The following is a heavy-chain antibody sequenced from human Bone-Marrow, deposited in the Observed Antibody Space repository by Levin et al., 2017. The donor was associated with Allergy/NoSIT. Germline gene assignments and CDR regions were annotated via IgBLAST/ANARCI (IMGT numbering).Heavy chain of an antibody. CDR1: RFTFTNYW. V-gene: IGHV3-7*01. J-gene: IGHJ4*02. D-gene: IGHD7-27*01. Sequence: PGGSLRLSCAASRFTFTNYWMSWVRQAPGKGLEWVANIKQDGSENNYVDSVKGRFTISRDNAKNSLYLQMNSLRAEDTAVYYCARDYLGLFDYWGEGTLVTVSS. CDR2: IKQDGSEN. CDR3: ARDYLGLFDY.